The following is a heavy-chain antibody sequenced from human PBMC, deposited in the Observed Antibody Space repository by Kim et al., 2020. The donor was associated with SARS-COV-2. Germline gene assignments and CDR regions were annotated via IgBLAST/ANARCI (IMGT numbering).Heavy chain of an antibody. CDR1: GFTFSSYA. D-gene: IGHD3-3*01. Sequence: GGSLRLSCAASGFTFSSYAMSWVRQAPGKGLEWVSVIYSGGSSTYYADSVKGRFTISRDNSKNTLYLQMNSLRAEDTAVYYCAKPHLYDFWSGYSDWYFDLWGRGTLVTVSS. CDR2: IYSGGSST. V-gene: IGHV3-23*03. CDR3: AKPHLYDFWSGYSDWYFDL. J-gene: IGHJ2*01.